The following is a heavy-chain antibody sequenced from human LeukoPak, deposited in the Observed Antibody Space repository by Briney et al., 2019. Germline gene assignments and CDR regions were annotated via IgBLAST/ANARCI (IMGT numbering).Heavy chain of an antibody. Sequence: GGSLRLSCAASGFTFDDYAMHWVRQTPGKGLEWVSVISWNGGSIDFADSVKGRFTISRDNAKNSLYLQMNSLRAEDTALYYCAKDDSLAVAGHFDYWGQGTLVTVSS. V-gene: IGHV3-9*01. CDR2: ISWNGGSI. J-gene: IGHJ4*02. CDR3: AKDDSLAVAGHFDY. CDR1: GFTFDDYA. D-gene: IGHD6-19*01.